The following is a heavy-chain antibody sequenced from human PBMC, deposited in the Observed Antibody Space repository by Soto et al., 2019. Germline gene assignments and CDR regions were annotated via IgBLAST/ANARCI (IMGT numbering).Heavy chain of an antibody. Sequence: EVQLLESGGGLVQPGGSLRLSCAASGFTFSSYAMSWVRQAPGKGLEWVSALSGSGGSTYYADSVKGRFTISRDNSKNTLYLQMNSLRAEDTAVYYCAKMGARDYDGSGNRWGQGTLVTVSS. V-gene: IGHV3-23*01. CDR2: LSGSGGST. J-gene: IGHJ4*02. CDR1: GFTFSSYA. D-gene: IGHD3-10*01. CDR3: AKMGARDYDGSGNR.